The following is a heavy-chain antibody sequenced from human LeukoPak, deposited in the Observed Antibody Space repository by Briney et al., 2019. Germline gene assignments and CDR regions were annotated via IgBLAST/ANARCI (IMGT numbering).Heavy chain of an antibody. CDR3: ASCTMVRGALDAFDI. CDR1: SGSISSSSYY. J-gene: IGHJ3*02. CDR2: IYYSGST. V-gene: IGHV4-39*07. Sequence: SETLSLTCTVSSGSISSSSYYWGWIRQPPGKGLEWIGSIYYSGSTYYNPSLKSRVTISVDTSKNQFSLKLSSVTAADTAVYYCASCTMVRGALDAFDIWGQGTMVTDSS. D-gene: IGHD3-10*01.